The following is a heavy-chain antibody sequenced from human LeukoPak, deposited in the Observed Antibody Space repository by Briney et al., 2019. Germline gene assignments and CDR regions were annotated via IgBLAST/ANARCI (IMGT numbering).Heavy chain of an antibody. CDR1: GFTFDDYG. V-gene: IGHV3-20*04. D-gene: IGHD3-22*01. Sequence: GGSLRLSCAASGFTFDDYGMSWVRQAPGKGLEWVSGINWNGDSTGYADSVKGRFTISRDNAKNSLYLQMNSLRAEDTALYYCARGIYYDSRGYFSGDYFDYWGQGTLVTVSS. J-gene: IGHJ4*02. CDR2: INWNGDST. CDR3: ARGIYYDSRGYFSGDYFDY.